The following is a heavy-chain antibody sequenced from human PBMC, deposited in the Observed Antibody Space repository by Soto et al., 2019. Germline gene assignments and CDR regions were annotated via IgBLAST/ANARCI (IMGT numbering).Heavy chain of an antibody. CDR3: AKDPNGDHIGAFDM. CDR2: ISGSSVRT. Sequence: EGQLLESGGGLVQPGGSLRLSCAASGLTFSNYALTWVRQAPGKGLEWVAAISGSSVRTEYADSVKGGFTISRDNSKNTLYLQMNSLRADDTAVYYCAKDPNGDHIGAFDMWGQGTMVTVSS. V-gene: IGHV3-23*01. D-gene: IGHD4-17*01. J-gene: IGHJ3*02. CDR1: GLTFSNYA.